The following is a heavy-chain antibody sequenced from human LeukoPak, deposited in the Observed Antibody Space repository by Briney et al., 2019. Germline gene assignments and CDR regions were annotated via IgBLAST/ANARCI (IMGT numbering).Heavy chain of an antibody. J-gene: IGHJ4*02. CDR2: ISAYNGNT. CDR3: ARGGDFSYYDSSGYYY. CDR1: GYTFTSYG. Sequence: ASVKVSCKASGYTFTSYGISWLPQAPGQGLEWMGWISAYNGNTNYAQKLQGRVTMTTDTSTSTAYMELRSLRSDDTAVYYCARGGDFSYYDSSGYYYWGQGTLVTVSS. V-gene: IGHV1-18*01. D-gene: IGHD3-22*01.